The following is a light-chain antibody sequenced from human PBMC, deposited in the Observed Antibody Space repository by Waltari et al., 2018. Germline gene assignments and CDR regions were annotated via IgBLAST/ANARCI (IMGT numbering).Light chain of an antibody. CDR3: AAWDDSLSGNV. J-gene: IGLJ6*01. Sequence: QSVLPQPPSASGTPGQRVTIPCSGSSSNIGRNSVYWYQQLPGTAPKLLIYRNNQRPSGVPDRFSGSKSGTSASLAISGLRSEDEADYYCAAWDDSLSGNVFGSGTKVTVL. V-gene: IGLV1-47*01. CDR2: RNN. CDR1: SSNIGRNS.